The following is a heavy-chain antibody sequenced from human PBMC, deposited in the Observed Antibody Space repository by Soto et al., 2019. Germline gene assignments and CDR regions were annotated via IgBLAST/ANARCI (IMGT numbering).Heavy chain of an antibody. Sequence: QVHLVQSGAEVKKPGASVKVSCKGSGYTFTSYGITWVRQAPGQGLEWMGGISVHNGNTNYAQKLQGRDTETTDTSTSTAYMELRSLTSDDTAVYYCARGRYGDYWGQGDLVIVSS. J-gene: IGHJ4*02. V-gene: IGHV1-18*01. D-gene: IGHD1-1*01. CDR2: ISVHNGNT. CDR1: GYTFTSYG. CDR3: ARGRYGDY.